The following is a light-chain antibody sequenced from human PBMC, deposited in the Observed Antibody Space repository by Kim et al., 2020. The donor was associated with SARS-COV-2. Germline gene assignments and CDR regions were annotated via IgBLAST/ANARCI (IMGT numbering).Light chain of an antibody. J-gene: IGKJ2*01. CDR1: QSLLQSDGKSY. CDR3: MQGINPT. CDR2: AAS. V-gene: IGKV2-29*03. Sequence: PGQPASISCKSTQSLLQSDGKSYLYWYFQRPGQSPQLLIYAASSRSSGVPDRFSGSGSGTDFTLHISRVEAEDVGIYYCMQGINPTFGQGTKLEI.